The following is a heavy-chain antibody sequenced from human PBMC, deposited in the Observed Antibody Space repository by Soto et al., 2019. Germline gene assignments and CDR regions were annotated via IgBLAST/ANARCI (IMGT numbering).Heavy chain of an antibody. D-gene: IGHD1-26*01. CDR1: GFTFSSYW. J-gene: IGHJ3*02. V-gene: IGHV3-7*01. Sequence: GGSLRLSCAASGFTFSSYWMSWVRQAPGKGLEWVANIKQDGSEKYYVDSVKGRFTISRDNAKNSLYLQMNSLRAEDTAVYYCARDQYSGSYYSFDAFDIWGQGTMVTVSS. CDR2: IKQDGSEK. CDR3: ARDQYSGSYYSFDAFDI.